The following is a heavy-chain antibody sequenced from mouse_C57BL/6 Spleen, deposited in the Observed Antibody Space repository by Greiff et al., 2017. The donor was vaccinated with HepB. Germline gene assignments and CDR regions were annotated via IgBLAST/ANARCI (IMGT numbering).Heavy chain of an antibody. Sequence: VQLVESGAELVKPGASVKISCKASGYAFSSYWMNWVKQRPRKGLEWIGQIYPGDGDTNYNGKFKGKATLTADKSSSTAYMQLSSLTSEDSAVYFCAREGTTVVATGYFDYWGQGTTLTVSS. CDR1: GYAFSSYW. CDR3: AREGTTVVATGYFDY. CDR2: IYPGDGDT. V-gene: IGHV1-80*01. J-gene: IGHJ2*01. D-gene: IGHD1-1*01.